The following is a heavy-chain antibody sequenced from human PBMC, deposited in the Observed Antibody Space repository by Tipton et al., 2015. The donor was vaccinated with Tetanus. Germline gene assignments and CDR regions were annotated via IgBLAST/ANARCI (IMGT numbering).Heavy chain of an antibody. CDR2: IHSSGRT. Sequence: TLSLTCTVSGDSITNYYWSWVRQSPGRGLEGIGYIHSSGRTNYNPTLKSRVTISLDTPKNQFSLKLSSVTAADTARYFCVRHGGLVGIYFHDWGQGTLVAVSS. CDR1: GDSITNYY. CDR3: VRHGGLVGIYFHD. J-gene: IGHJ4*02. V-gene: IGHV4-59*08. D-gene: IGHD2-21*01.